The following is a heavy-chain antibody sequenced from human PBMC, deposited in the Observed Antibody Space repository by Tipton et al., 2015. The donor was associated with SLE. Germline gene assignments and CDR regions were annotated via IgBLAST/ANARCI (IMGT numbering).Heavy chain of an antibody. Sequence: TLSLTCIVSGASISSSGYYWSWIRQPAGKGLEWIGRIYIGGSTIYNPSLKSRVTVSVDTSKNQFSLNLASVTAADTAVYYCAAQSGNVPFDYWGQGTLVSVSS. CDR3: AAQSGNVPFDY. J-gene: IGHJ4*02. CDR1: GASISSSGYY. D-gene: IGHD1-14*01. CDR2: IYIGGST. V-gene: IGHV4-61*02.